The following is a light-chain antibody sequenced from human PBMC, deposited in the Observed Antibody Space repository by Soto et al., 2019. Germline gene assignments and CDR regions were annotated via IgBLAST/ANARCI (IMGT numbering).Light chain of an antibody. Sequence: QAVVTQPPSASGTPGQRVTISCSGSSSNIGSNTVNWYQQLPGTAPKLLINTNNQRPSGVPDRISGSKSGTSASLAISGLQSEDEADYYCAAWDDSLNVYVFGAGTKLTVL. CDR3: AAWDDSLNVYV. J-gene: IGLJ1*01. CDR1: SSNIGSNT. V-gene: IGLV1-44*01. CDR2: TNN.